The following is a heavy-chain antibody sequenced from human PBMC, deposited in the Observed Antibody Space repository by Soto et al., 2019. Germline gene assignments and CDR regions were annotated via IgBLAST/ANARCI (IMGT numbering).Heavy chain of an antibody. CDR3: ARVVAGAPGFDY. J-gene: IGHJ4*02. CDR2: IIPILGIA. V-gene: IGHV1-69*02. D-gene: IGHD6-19*01. Sequence: QVQLVQSGAEVKKPGSSVKVSCKASGGTFSSYTISWVRQAPGQGLEWMGRIIPILGIANYAQKFQGRVTITADKSTSTAYMELSSLRSEDTAVYYCARVVAGAPGFDYWGQGTLVTVSS. CDR1: GGTFSSYT.